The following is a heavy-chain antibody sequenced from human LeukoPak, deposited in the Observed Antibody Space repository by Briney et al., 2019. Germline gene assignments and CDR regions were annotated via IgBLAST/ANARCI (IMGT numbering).Heavy chain of an antibody. CDR2: INPEETTT. J-gene: IGHJ4*02. V-gene: IGHV3-74*01. CDR1: EFTLSTFW. CDR3: ASGYNSDS. Sequence: GGSLRLSCADSEFTLSTFWVHWVRHAPGKGLEWVSRINPEETTTTYADSVKGRFTISRDNAKNSLYLQMNSLRVEDTAVYYCASGYNSDSWGQGTLVIVSS. D-gene: IGHD1-20*01.